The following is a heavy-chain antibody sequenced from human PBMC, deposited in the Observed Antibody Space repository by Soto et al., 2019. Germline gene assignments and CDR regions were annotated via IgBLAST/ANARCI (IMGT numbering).Heavy chain of an antibody. CDR1: GGSISSGGYY. D-gene: IGHD3-16*01. Sequence: SETLSLTCTVSGGSISSGGYYWSWIRQHPGKGLEWIGYIYYSGSTYYNPSLKSRVTISVDTSKNQFSLKLSSVTAADTAVYYCARDGAIYDYVWGSYLPANSYDYWGQGTLVTVSS. J-gene: IGHJ4*02. CDR3: ARDGAIYDYVWGSYLPANSYDY. V-gene: IGHV4-31*03. CDR2: IYYSGST.